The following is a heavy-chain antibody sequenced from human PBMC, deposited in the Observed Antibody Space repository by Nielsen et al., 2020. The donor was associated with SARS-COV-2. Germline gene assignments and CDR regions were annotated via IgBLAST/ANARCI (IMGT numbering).Heavy chain of an antibody. D-gene: IGHD1-1*01. Sequence: GGPLRLSCAASGFASGSTFRSYAMNWVRQAPGKGLEWVSGISGGGGSTLYADSVKGRFTISRDNSKNTVFLQMNSLRAEDTAVYYCTKLLGSGPTYFFYMDVWGKGTTVTVSS. CDR3: TKLLGSGPTYFFYMDV. J-gene: IGHJ6*03. V-gene: IGHV3-23*01. CDR1: GFASGSTFRSYA. CDR2: ISGGGGST.